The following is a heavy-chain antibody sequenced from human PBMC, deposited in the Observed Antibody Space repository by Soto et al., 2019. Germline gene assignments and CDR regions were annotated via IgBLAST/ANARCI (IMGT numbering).Heavy chain of an antibody. CDR1: GGSFSGYY. V-gene: IGHV4-34*01. CDR3: AGPLKMTTVTTTKFYEAFDI. D-gene: IGHD4-17*01. J-gene: IGHJ3*02. CDR2: INHSGST. Sequence: SETLSLTCAFYGGSFSGYYWSLIRQPPGKGLEWIGEINHSGSTNYNPSLKSRVTISVDTSKNQFSLKLSSVTAADTAVYYCAGPLKMTTVTTTKFYEAFDIWGQGTMVTVSS.